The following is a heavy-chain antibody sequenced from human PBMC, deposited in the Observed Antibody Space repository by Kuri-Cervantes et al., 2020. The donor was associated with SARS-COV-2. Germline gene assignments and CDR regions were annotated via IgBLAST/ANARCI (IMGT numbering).Heavy chain of an antibody. J-gene: IGHJ4*02. CDR3: AKDSRGFHRPIDS. V-gene: IGHV3-74*01. Sequence: GESLKISCAASGFTFSRDTMYWVRQGPGKGLVWVSRMSGDGSSITYADSVKGRFTISRDNAKNTLYLQMNSLRVEDTAVYYCAKDSRGFHRPIDSWGQGTLVTVSS. CDR1: GFTFSRDT. CDR2: MSGDGSSI. D-gene: IGHD3-16*01.